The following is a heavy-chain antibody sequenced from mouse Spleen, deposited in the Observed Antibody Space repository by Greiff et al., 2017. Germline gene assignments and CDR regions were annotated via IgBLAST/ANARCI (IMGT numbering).Heavy chain of an antibody. D-gene: IGHD2-4*01. CDR1: GYTFTSYW. Sequence: QVQLQQPGAELVMPGASVKLSCKASGYTFTSYWMHWVKQRPGQGLEWIGEIDPSDSYTNYNQKFKGKATLTVDKSSSTAYMQLSSLTSEDSAVYYCAIKDYWGQGTTLTVSS. CDR3: AIKDY. CDR2: IDPSDSYT. J-gene: IGHJ2*01. V-gene: IGHV1-69*01.